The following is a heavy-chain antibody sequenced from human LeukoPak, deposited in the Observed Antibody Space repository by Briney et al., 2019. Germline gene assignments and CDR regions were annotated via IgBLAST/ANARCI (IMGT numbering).Heavy chain of an antibody. CDR3: AKGLHDYGDYYYYGMDV. CDR1: GFTFSSYA. CDR2: ISGSGGST. J-gene: IGHJ6*02. V-gene: IGHV3-23*01. D-gene: IGHD4-17*01. Sequence: GGSLRLSCAASGFTFSSYAMSWVRQAPGKGLEWVSAISGSGGSTYYADSVKGRFTISRDNSKNTLYLQMNSLRAEDTAVYYRAKGLHDYGDYYYYGMDVWGQGTTVTVSS.